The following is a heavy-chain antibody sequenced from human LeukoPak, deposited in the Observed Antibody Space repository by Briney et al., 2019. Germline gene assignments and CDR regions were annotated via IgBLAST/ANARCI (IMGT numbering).Heavy chain of an antibody. Sequence: GGSLRLSCAASGFTFSSYSMNWVRQAPGKGLEWVSYISSSSSYIYYADSVKGRFTISRDNAKNSLYLQMNSLRAEDTAVYYCARDALYGDYSYWGQGTLVTVSS. V-gene: IGHV3-21*05. CDR2: ISSSSSYI. CDR1: GFTFSSYS. CDR3: ARDALYGDYSY. J-gene: IGHJ4*02. D-gene: IGHD4-17*01.